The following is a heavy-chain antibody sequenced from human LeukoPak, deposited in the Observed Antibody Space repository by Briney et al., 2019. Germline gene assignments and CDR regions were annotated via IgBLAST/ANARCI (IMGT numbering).Heavy chain of an antibody. Sequence: GGSLRLSCAASGFTFSSYEMNWVRQAPGKGLEWVSYISSSGSTIYYADSVKGRFTISRDNAKNSLYLQMNSLRAEDTAVYYCARGVVDYCFDYWGQGTLVTVSS. V-gene: IGHV3-48*03. D-gene: IGHD2-21*01. CDR2: ISSSGSTI. J-gene: IGHJ4*02. CDR3: ARGVVDYCFDY. CDR1: GFTFSSYE.